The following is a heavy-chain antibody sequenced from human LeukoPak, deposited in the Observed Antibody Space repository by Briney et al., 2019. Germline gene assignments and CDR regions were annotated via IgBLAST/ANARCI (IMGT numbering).Heavy chain of an antibody. CDR1: GFTFSSYW. Sequence: PGGSLRLSCSASGFTFSSYWMSWVRQTTGKGLECVAKIREDGNEKFYVDSVKGRFTISRDNAKNSLYLQMNSLRAEDTAVYFCARGYIGGWNDYWGQGTLVTVSS. CDR2: IREDGNEK. D-gene: IGHD3-16*01. V-gene: IGHV3-7*01. J-gene: IGHJ4*02. CDR3: ARGYIGGWNDY.